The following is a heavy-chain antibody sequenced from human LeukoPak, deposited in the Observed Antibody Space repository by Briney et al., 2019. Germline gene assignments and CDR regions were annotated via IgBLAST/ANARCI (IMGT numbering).Heavy chain of an antibody. CDR3: ARGLLAARSYYYYYYMDV. V-gene: IGHV1-69*05. D-gene: IGHD6-6*01. J-gene: IGHJ6*03. Sequence: KPGSSVKVSCKASGGTFSSYAISWVRQAPGQGLEWMGRIIPIFGTANYAQKFQGRVTITTDESTSTAYMELSSLRSEDTAVYYCARGLLAARSYYYYYYMDVWGKGTTVTVSS. CDR1: GGTFSSYA. CDR2: IIPIFGTA.